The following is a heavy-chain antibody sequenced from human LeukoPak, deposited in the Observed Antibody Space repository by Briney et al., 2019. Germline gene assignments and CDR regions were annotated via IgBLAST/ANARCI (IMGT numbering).Heavy chain of an antibody. D-gene: IGHD2-15*01. CDR2: ISSSSSYI. CDR1: GFTFSSYS. V-gene: IGHV3-21*01. Sequence: PGGSLRLSCAASGFTFSSYSMNWVRQAPGKGLEWVSSISSSSSYIYYADSLKGRFTISRDNAKNSLYLQMNSLRAEDTAVYYCARVGEICSGNRCYSLYYYYGMDVWGKGTTVTVSS. CDR3: ARVGEICSGNRCYSLYYYYGMDV. J-gene: IGHJ6*04.